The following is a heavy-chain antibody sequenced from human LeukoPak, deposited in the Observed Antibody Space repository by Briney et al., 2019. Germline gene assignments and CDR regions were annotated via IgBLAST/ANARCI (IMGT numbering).Heavy chain of an antibody. CDR3: ARSEHYAAFDI. V-gene: IGHV3-48*04. J-gene: IGHJ3*02. CDR1: GFTFSSYS. CDR2: ISSSGSTI. D-gene: IGHD2-2*01. Sequence: GGSLRLSCAASGFTFSSYSMNWVRQAPGKGLEWVSYISSSGSTIYYADSVKGRFTISRDNAKNSLYLQMNSLRAEDTAVYYCARSEHYAAFDIWGQGTMVTVSS.